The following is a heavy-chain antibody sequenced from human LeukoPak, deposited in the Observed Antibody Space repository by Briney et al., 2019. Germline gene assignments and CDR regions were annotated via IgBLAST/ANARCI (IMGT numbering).Heavy chain of an antibody. Sequence: GGSLRLSCAGSGITFSSYSMNWVRQAPGKGLEWLSYISTTSSTMYYADSVKGRFTISRDNAKNSLYLQMNSLRAEDTAVYYCARYCSGGICTKGFDYWGQGTLVTVSS. CDR3: ARYCSGGICTKGFDY. CDR2: ISTTSSTM. D-gene: IGHD2-15*01. V-gene: IGHV3-48*01. CDR1: GITFSSYS. J-gene: IGHJ4*02.